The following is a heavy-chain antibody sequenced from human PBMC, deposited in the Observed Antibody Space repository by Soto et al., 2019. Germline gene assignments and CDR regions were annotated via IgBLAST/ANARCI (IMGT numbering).Heavy chain of an antibody. D-gene: IGHD6-13*01. CDR2: IDWDDDK. J-gene: IGHJ4*02. Sequence: SGPTLVKPTQTLTLTCTFSGFSLSTSGMCVSWIRQPPGKALEWLARIDWDDDKYYSTSLKTRLTISKDTSKNQVVLTMTNMDPVDTATYYCARILSSSWEGGRIDYWGQGTLVTVSS. CDR1: GFSLSTSGMC. CDR3: ARILSSSWEGGRIDY. V-gene: IGHV2-70*11.